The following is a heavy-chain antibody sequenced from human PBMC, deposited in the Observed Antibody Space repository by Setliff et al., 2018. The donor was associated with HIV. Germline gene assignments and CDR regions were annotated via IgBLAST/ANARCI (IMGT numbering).Heavy chain of an antibody. CDR3: ARDVWFGDLGGYYFDY. V-gene: IGHV3-48*03. J-gene: IGHJ4*02. CDR1: GFTFSSYE. CDR2: ISSSGSTI. D-gene: IGHD3-10*01. Sequence: PGGSLRLSCAASGFTFSSYEMNWVRQAPGKGLEWVSYISSSGSTIYYADSVKGRFTISRDNAKNSLYLQMNSLRAEDTAVYYCARDVWFGDLGGYYFDYWGQGTLVTVSS.